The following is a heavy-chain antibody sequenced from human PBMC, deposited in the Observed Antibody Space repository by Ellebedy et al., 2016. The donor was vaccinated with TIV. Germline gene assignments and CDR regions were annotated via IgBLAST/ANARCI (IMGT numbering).Heavy chain of an antibody. CDR1: GFTLSSYW. V-gene: IGHV3-74*01. Sequence: PGGSLRLSCEASGFTLSSYWMHRVRQAPGEGLVWVSRSSSDGSRTYADSVKGRFTMSRDNAKNTLYLQMNSLRAEDTAVYYCARVEVGRSGPSYGMDVWGQGTSVTVSS. CDR2: SSSDGSRT. CDR3: ARVEVGRSGPSYGMDV. J-gene: IGHJ6*02. D-gene: IGHD6-19*01.